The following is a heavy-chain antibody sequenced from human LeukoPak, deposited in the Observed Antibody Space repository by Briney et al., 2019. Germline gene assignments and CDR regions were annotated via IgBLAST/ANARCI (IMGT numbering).Heavy chain of an antibody. CDR1: GGSISTSNYY. D-gene: IGHD2-2*01. CDR3: ATCSTSCPDAFDI. Sequence: SETLSLTCTVSGGSISTSNYYWGWVRQPPGKGLEWIGNIFYSGSTYYSPSLKSRVTISVDKSKNQFSLKLSSVTAADTAVYYCATCSTSCPDAFDIWGQGTMVTVSS. V-gene: IGHV4-39*07. CDR2: IFYSGST. J-gene: IGHJ3*02.